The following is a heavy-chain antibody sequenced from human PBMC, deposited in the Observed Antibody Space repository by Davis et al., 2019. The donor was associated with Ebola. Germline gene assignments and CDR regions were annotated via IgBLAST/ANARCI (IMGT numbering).Heavy chain of an antibody. CDR2: ISGYNGKT. D-gene: IGHD6-19*01. CDR1: GYTFTTYG. CDR3: ARELSGWYSMDY. V-gene: IGHV1-18*04. J-gene: IGHJ4*02. Sequence: ASVTVSCKASGYTFTTYGICWVRQAPGQGLEWVGRISGYNGKTDYAQNLQGRVTMTIDTYTSTAYLELRNLRSDDTAVYYCARELSGWYSMDYWGQGTLVTVSS.